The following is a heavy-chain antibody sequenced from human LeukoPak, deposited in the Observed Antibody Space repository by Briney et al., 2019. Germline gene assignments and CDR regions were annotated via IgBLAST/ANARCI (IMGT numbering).Heavy chain of an antibody. CDR2: IKQDGSEK. Sequence: GGSLRLSCAASGFTLSTSWMSWVRQAPGKGLEWVANIKQDGSEKYYVDSVKGRFTISRDNAKKSLFLQMNSLRAEDTAVYYCARGSGGSGAFEIWGQGTMVTVSS. CDR3: ARGSGGSGAFEI. V-gene: IGHV3-7*05. J-gene: IGHJ3*02. CDR1: GFTLSTSW.